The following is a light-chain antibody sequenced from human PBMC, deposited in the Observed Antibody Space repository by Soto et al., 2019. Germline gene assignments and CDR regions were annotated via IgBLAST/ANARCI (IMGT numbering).Light chain of an antibody. CDR1: QSVSSY. V-gene: IGKV3-15*01. J-gene: IGKJ4*01. CDR3: QQYNNWPMLT. Sequence: IVMTQSPGTLSVSPGERATLSCRASQSVSSYLAWYQQKPGQAPRLLIYGASTRATGIPARFSGSGSGTDFTLTISSLQSEDFAVYYCQQYNNWPMLTFGGGTKVDIK. CDR2: GAS.